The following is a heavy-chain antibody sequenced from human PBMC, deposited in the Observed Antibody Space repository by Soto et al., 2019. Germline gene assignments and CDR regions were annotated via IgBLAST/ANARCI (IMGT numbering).Heavy chain of an antibody. D-gene: IGHD2-21*01. CDR2: MKGLGFRGTT. CDR3: VRVGGFCGLSTCPSPFSYGMDV. Sequence: PGGSLRLSCTTSGFRFGAPAMTRVRQSPGQGLKWVGLMKGLGFRGTTSHASSLQGRFSISREDSKSTVHLQLNSLPTEDTAVLYCVRVGGFCGLSTCPSPFSYGMDVWGQGTTVTASS. J-gene: IGHJ6*02. V-gene: IGHV3-49*04. CDR1: GFRFGAPA.